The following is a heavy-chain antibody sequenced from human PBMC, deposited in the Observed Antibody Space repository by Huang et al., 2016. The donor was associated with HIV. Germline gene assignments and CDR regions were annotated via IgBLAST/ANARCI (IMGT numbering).Heavy chain of an antibody. J-gene: IGHJ4*02. D-gene: IGHD2-8*01. CDR3: ARAPEWQPEFDY. Sequence: QVQLQESGSGLVKPWQTLSLTCAVSGASIFSGGYSWRWIRRPPGKGLEWIGTISHSGSTDYNPSLESRVTMSSDRSKNQFSLKLTSVTAADTAVYYCARAPEWQPEFDYWGQGTLVTVSS. CDR1: GASIFSGGYS. CDR2: ISHSGST. V-gene: IGHV4-30-2*01.